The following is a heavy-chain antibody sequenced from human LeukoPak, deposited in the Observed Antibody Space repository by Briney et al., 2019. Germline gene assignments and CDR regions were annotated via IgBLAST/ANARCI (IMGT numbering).Heavy chain of an antibody. Sequence: SVKVSCKASGGTFSSYTISWVRQAPGQGLEWMGRIIPILGIANYAQKFQGRVTITADKSTSTAYMELSSLRSEDTAVYYCAHESSRAYCGGDCSSPESYWGQGTLVTVSS. CDR2: IIPILGIA. V-gene: IGHV1-69*02. D-gene: IGHD2-21*01. CDR1: GGTFSSYT. J-gene: IGHJ4*02. CDR3: AHESSRAYCGGDCSSPESY.